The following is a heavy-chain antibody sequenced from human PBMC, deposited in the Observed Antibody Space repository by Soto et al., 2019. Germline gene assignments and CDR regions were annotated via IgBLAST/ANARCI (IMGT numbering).Heavy chain of an antibody. CDR1: GFFFNGAW. CDR3: STVAETPPPP. J-gene: IGHJ5*02. V-gene: IGHV3-15*07. D-gene: IGHD2-15*01. Sequence: EAHLVESGGGLVKPGGSLRLSCAASGFFFNGAWMNWVRQAPGKGLEWVGGIKDKPEGGAEDYTETVKGRFTISRDYSKKRRLLQMDSLEIECTAVYYCSTVAETPPPPWGRGTLVTVSS. CDR2: IKDKPEGGAE.